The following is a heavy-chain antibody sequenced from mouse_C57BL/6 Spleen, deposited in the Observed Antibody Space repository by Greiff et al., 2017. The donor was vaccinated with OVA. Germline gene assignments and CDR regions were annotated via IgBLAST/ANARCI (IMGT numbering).Heavy chain of an antibody. CDR3: ATTVQQRGYFDV. D-gene: IGHD1-1*01. V-gene: IGHV1-82*01. J-gene: IGHJ1*03. CDR1: GYAFSSSW. Sequence: QVQLQQSGPELVKPGASVKISCKASGYAFSSSWMNWVKQRPGTGLEWIGRIYPGDGDTNYNGKFKGKATLTADKSSSTAYMQLSSLTSEDSAVYFCATTVQQRGYFDVWGTGTTVTVSS. CDR2: IYPGDGDT.